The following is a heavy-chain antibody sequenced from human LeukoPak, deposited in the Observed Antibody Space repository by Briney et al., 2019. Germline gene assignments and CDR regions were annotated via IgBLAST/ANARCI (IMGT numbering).Heavy chain of an antibody. V-gene: IGHV3-7*03. Sequence: GGSLRLSCAASGFTFSNYWMSWVRQAPGKGLEWVANIKQDGSEKYYMDSVKGRFTISRDNAKNSLYLQMNSLRAEDTAVYYCARVVVVAATDYGMDVWGQGTTVTVSS. CDR1: GFTFSNYW. D-gene: IGHD2-15*01. J-gene: IGHJ6*02. CDR3: ARVVVVAATDYGMDV. CDR2: IKQDGSEK.